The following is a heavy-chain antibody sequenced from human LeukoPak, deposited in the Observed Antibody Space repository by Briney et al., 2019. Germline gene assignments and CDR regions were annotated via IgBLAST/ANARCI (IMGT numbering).Heavy chain of an antibody. CDR2: ISDSGGST. V-gene: IGHV3-23*01. Sequence: GGSLRLSCAGSGFTFSSYAMSWVRQAPGKGLEWVSVISDSGGSTYYADSVKGRFTISRDNSRNTLYLQMNSLRPVDTAVYYCAKAVGTLVPSHFDYWGQGTLVTVSS. CDR1: GFTFSSYA. D-gene: IGHD2-2*01. CDR3: AKAVGTLVPSHFDY. J-gene: IGHJ4*02.